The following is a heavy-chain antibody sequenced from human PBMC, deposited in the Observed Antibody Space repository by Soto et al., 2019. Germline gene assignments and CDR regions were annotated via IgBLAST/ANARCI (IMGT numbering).Heavy chain of an antibody. D-gene: IGHD4-17*01. CDR3: ARHIDDYGDYTRRGVTDY. J-gene: IGHJ4*02. CDR2: IYYSGST. CDR1: GGSISSSSYY. Sequence: QLQLQESGPGLVKPSETLSLTCTVSGGSISSSSYYWGWIRQPPGKGLEWIGSIYYSGSTYYNPPLKSRVTISVDTSHNQFSLTLSAVGAADTAVYYCARHIDDYGDYTRRGVTDYWGQGTLVTVSS. V-gene: IGHV4-39*01.